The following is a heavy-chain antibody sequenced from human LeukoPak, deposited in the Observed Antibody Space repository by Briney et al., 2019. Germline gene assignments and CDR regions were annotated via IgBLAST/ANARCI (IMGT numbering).Heavy chain of an antibody. J-gene: IGHJ4*02. CDR1: GGSFSTNT. CDR2: IIPIFGTA. V-gene: IGHV1-69*13. D-gene: IGHD3-9*01. CDR3: ARTKYDILTGYLKKTNYFDY. Sequence: SVKVSCKASGGSFSTNTLSWVRQAPGQGLEWMGGIIPIFGTANYAQKFQGRVTITADESTSTAYMELSSLRSEDTAVYYCARTKYDILTGYLKKTNYFDYWGQGTLVTVSS.